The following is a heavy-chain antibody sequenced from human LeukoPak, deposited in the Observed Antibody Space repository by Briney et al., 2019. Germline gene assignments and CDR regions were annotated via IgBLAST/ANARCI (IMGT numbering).Heavy chain of an antibody. V-gene: IGHV4-31*03. CDR2: IYYSGST. Sequence: PSETLSLTCTVSGGSISSGGYYWSWIRQHPGKGLEWIGYIYYSGSTYYNPSLKSRVTISVDTSKNQFFLKLSSVTAADTAVYYCAREDSGYYALFGYWGQGTLVTVSS. D-gene: IGHD3-22*01. J-gene: IGHJ4*02. CDR1: GGSISSGGYY. CDR3: AREDSGYYALFGY.